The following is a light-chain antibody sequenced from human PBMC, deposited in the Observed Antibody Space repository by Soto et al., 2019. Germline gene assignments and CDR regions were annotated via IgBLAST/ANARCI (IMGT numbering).Light chain of an antibody. CDR1: QSISSW. CDR3: QQYNSPPLT. V-gene: IGKV1-5*01. J-gene: IGKJ4*01. Sequence: DIQMTQSPSTLSASVGDRVTITCRASQSISSWLAWYQQKPGKAPKLLIYDASSLESGVPSRFSGSGSGSEFTLTISSLQPDDFATYYCQQYNSPPLTFAGGTKVEIK. CDR2: DAS.